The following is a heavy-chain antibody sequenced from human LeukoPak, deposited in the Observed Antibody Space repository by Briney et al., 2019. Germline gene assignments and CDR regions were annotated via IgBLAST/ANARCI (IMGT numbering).Heavy chain of an antibody. CDR2: ISSSSGYI. J-gene: IGHJ4*02. Sequence: GGSLRLSCAASGFTFSSYSMNWVRQAPGKGLEWVSSISSSSGYIYYADSVKGRFTISRDNAKNSLYLQMNSLRAEDTAVYYCARDRGSSWYWRAYYFDYWGQGTLVTVSS. D-gene: IGHD6-13*01. V-gene: IGHV3-21*01. CDR1: GFTFSSYS. CDR3: ARDRGSSWYWRAYYFDY.